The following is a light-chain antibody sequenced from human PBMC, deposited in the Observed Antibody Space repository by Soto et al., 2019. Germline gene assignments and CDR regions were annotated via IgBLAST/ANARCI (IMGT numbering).Light chain of an antibody. J-gene: IGLJ7*01. CDR3: ASWDDSRNGVL. Sequence: QSVLTQPPSTSGTPGQAVTISCSGGSSNIGDNTVNWYQQLPGSAPKLLIFSNNKRPSGVPDRFSGSKSGTSASLAISGLQADDEADYYCASWDDSRNGVLFGGGTQLTVL. CDR1: SSNIGDNT. V-gene: IGLV1-44*01. CDR2: SNN.